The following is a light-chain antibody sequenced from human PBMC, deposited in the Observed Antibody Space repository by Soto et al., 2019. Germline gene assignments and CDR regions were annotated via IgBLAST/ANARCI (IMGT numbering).Light chain of an antibody. Sequence: EIVLTQSPVTLSLSPGERATLSCRASQSINNYLAWYQQKPGQPPRLLIYDASNRATAIPVRFSGSGSGTDFTLTISSLETEDSAVYYCQYRGIGPPGATFGGGTKVEIK. CDR3: QYRGIGPPGAT. CDR2: DAS. V-gene: IGKV3-11*01. CDR1: QSINNY. J-gene: IGKJ4*01.